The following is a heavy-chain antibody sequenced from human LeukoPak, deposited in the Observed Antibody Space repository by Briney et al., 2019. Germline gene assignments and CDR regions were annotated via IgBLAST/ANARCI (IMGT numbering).Heavy chain of an antibody. J-gene: IGHJ4*02. CDR3: ARKEASSGYWRGYFDY. CDR2: ISGSGGST. D-gene: IGHD3-22*01. CDR1: GFTFSSYA. Sequence: PGGSLRLSCAASGFTFSSYAMSWVRQAPGKGLEGVSAISGSGGSTYYADSVKGGFTISRDNSKNTLYLQMNSLRAEDTAVYYCARKEASSGYWRGYFDYWGQGTLVTVSS. V-gene: IGHV3-23*01.